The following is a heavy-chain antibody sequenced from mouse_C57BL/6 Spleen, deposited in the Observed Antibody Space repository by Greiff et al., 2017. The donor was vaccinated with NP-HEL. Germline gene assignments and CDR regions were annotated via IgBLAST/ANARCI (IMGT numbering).Heavy chain of an antibody. CDR1: GYSITSGYY. CDR3: AREIRNYYGSSYWYFDV. CDR2: ISYDGSN. Sequence: DVQLVESGPGLVKPSQSLSLTCSVTGYSITSGYYWNWIRQFPGNKLEWMGYISYDGSNNYNPSLKNRISITRDTSKNQFFLKLNSVTTEDTATYYCAREIRNYYGSSYWYFDVWGTGTTVTVSS. D-gene: IGHD1-1*01. V-gene: IGHV3-6*01. J-gene: IGHJ1*03.